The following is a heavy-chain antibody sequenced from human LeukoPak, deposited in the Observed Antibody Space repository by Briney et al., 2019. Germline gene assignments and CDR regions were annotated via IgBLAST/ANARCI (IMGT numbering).Heavy chain of an antibody. Sequence: GGSLRFSCVASGFTFSMYRMHWVRQAPGKGLKWVSCINSGVTTYADSVKGRFTVSRDNAKNTLYLQMNSLRVEDTAIYYCASLGSREAYKGGDFWGQGTLVTVSS. CDR1: GFTFSMYR. V-gene: IGHV3-74*01. J-gene: IGHJ4*02. D-gene: IGHD5-24*01. CDR2: INSGVT. CDR3: ASLGSREAYKGGDF.